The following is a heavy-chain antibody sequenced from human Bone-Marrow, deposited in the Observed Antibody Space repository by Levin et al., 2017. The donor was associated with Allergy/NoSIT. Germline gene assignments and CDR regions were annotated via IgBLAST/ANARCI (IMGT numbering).Heavy chain of an antibody. J-gene: IGHJ3*01. D-gene: IGHD2-2*01. CDR2: IYPGDSDT. Sequence: RGESLKISCQGSGYSFSSYWIVWVRQLPGGGLEWMGIIYPGDSDTRYNPSFQGQVTFTADKAISTAYLQWSSLEASDSGMYYCARPRAPKPSDCRSTSCILGEHPYDVWGQGTMVIVSS. CDR1: GYSFSSYW. CDR3: ARPRAPKPSDCRSTSCILGEHPYDV. V-gene: IGHV5-51*01.